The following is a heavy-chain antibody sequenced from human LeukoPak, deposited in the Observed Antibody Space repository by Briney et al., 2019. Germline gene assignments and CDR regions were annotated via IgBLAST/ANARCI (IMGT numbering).Heavy chain of an antibody. CDR2: IKQDGSEK. Sequence: GGSLRLSCAASGFTFSSYWMSWVRQAPGKGLEWVANIKQDGSEKYYVDSVKGRFTISRDNAKNSLYLQMNSLRAEDTAVYYCATKSAPDYYGPPDYWGQGTLVTVSS. CDR1: GFTFSSYW. CDR3: ATKSAPDYYGPPDY. J-gene: IGHJ4*02. D-gene: IGHD3-10*01. V-gene: IGHV3-7*01.